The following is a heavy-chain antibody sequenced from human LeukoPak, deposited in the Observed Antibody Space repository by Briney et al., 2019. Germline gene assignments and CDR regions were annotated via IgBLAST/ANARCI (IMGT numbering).Heavy chain of an antibody. Sequence: GGSLRLSCAVSGFTFSTYSMNWVRQAPGKGLEWVSCISSGSGYIYQADSVKGRFTISRDNAKNSLYLQMNSLRAEDTAVYYCARGLVGATSVYFDYWGQGTLVTVSS. J-gene: IGHJ4*02. CDR3: ARGLVGATSVYFDY. D-gene: IGHD1-26*01. CDR1: GFTFSTYS. V-gene: IGHV3-21*01. CDR2: ISSGSGYI.